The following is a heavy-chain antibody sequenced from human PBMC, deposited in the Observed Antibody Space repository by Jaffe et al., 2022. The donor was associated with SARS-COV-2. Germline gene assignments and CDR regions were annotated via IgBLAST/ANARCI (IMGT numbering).Heavy chain of an antibody. CDR2: IYTSGST. CDR1: GGSISSYY. D-gene: IGHD6-19*01. V-gene: IGHV4-4*07. J-gene: IGHJ4*02. CDR3: ASEIIAVAGTVAFDY. Sequence: QVQLQESGPGLVKPSETLSLTCTVSGGSISSYYWSWIRQPAGKGLEWIGRIYTSGSTNYNPSLKSRVTMSVDTSKNQFSLKLSSVTAADTAVYYCASEIIAVAGTVAFDYWGQGTLVTVSS.